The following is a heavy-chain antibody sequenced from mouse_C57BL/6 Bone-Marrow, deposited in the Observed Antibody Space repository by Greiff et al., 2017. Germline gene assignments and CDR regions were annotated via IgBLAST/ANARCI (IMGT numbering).Heavy chain of an antibody. CDR3: ARGEDGYYCFFAY. J-gene: IGHJ3*01. D-gene: IGHD2-3*01. Sequence: VQLQQSGPELVKPGASVKLSCKASGYTFTSYGLNWVQQRPGQGLEWIGWIYPRDGSTKYHDKFKGQVTLTVDTSSRTAYLELHSLTSEDAAVYYGARGEDGYYCFFAYWGQGTLGTVSA. CDR1: GYTFTSYG. V-gene: IGHV1-85*01. CDR2: IYPRDGST.